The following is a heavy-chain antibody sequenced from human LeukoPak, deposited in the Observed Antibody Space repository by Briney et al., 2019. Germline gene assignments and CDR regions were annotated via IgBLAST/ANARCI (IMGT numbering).Heavy chain of an antibody. J-gene: IGHJ4*02. Sequence: SETLSLTCTVSGGSISSYYWSWIRQPPGKGLEWIGFISFSGSTNYNPSLKSRVTISIDTSKNQFSLKLSSVTAADTAVYYCARDRGDTAMAHPFDYWGQGTLVTVSS. CDR1: GGSISSYY. CDR2: ISFSGST. V-gene: IGHV4-59*01. CDR3: ARDRGDTAMAHPFDY. D-gene: IGHD5-18*01.